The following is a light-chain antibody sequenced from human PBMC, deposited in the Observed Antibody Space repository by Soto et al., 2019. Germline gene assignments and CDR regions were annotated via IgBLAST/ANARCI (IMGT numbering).Light chain of an antibody. V-gene: IGKV3-20*01. CDR2: GAS. J-gene: IGKJ5*01. Sequence: ETVMTQSPATLSVSPGERVTLSCRASQSINNNLAWYQQNPGQAPRLLIYGASSRATGIPDRFSGRGSGTDFTLTNSRLEPEDFAVYYCQQYGTSPITFGQGTRLEIK. CDR3: QQYGTSPIT. CDR1: QSINNN.